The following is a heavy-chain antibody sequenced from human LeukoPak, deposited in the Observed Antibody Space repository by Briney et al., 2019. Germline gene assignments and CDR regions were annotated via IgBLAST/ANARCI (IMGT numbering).Heavy chain of an antibody. D-gene: IGHD6-13*01. Sequence: SETLSLTCAVHGGSFSGYYWSWIRQPPGKGLEWIGEINHSGSTNYNPSLKSRVTISVDTSKNQFSLKLSSVTAADTAAYYCARGDRKQQLANYYYYGMDVWGQGTTVTVSS. CDR2: INHSGST. J-gene: IGHJ6*02. CDR3: ARGDRKQQLANYYYYGMDV. V-gene: IGHV4-34*01. CDR1: GGSFSGYY.